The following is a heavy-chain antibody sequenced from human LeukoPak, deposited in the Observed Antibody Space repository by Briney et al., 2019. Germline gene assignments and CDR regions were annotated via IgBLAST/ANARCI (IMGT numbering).Heavy chain of an antibody. CDR1: GYTFTSYA. Sequence: ASVKVSCKASGYTFTSYAMNWVRQAPGQGLEWMGWINTNTGNPTYAQGFTGRFVFSLDTSVSTAYLQISSLKAEDTAVYYCARPGSSGPSGCYYYYCMDVWGKGTTVTVSS. CDR2: INTNTGNP. V-gene: IGHV7-4-1*02. CDR3: ARPGSSGPSGCYYYYCMDV. D-gene: IGHD6-13*01. J-gene: IGHJ6*03.